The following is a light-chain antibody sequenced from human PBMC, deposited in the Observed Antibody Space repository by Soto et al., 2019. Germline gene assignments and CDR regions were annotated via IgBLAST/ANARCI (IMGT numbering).Light chain of an antibody. CDR3: QQYGSSPFT. V-gene: IGKV3-20*01. Sequence: EIVLTQSPATLSLSPGERATLSCRASQGVSSNLAWYQQKPGQAPRLLIYGASSRATGIPDRFSGSGSGTDFTLTISRLEPEDFAVYYCQQYGSSPFTFGPGTKVDIK. J-gene: IGKJ3*01. CDR1: QGVSSN. CDR2: GAS.